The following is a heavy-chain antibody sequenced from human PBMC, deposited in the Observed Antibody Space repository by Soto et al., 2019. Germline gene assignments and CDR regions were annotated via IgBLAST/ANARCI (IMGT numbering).Heavy chain of an antibody. CDR3: ARLLRYYDILTGYSKGSWFDP. V-gene: IGHV4-39*01. CDR1: GGSIISSSYY. CDR2: IYYSGST. J-gene: IGHJ5*02. Sequence: LEILSLTCTVSGGSIISSSYYWGWIRQPPGKRKEWIGSIYYSGSTYYNPSLKSRVTISVDTSKNQFSLKLSSVTAADTAVYFCARLLRYYDILTGYSKGSWFDPWGQGTLVTVSS. D-gene: IGHD3-9*01.